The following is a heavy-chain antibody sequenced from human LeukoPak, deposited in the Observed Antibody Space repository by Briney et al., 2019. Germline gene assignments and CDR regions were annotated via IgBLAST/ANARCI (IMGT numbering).Heavy chain of an antibody. CDR2: IDSGGSSN. CDR3: ASADGSGYRYY. Sequence: GGSLRLSCVASEYTFSNYAMSWVRHAPGEGLEWVSSIDSGGSSNYYADSVKGRFTISRANSKNKLYLKVRSLRAEDTDIYSCASADGSGYRYYWGQGTLVTVSS. D-gene: IGHD3-22*01. V-gene: IGHV3-23*05. CDR1: EYTFSNYA. J-gene: IGHJ4*02.